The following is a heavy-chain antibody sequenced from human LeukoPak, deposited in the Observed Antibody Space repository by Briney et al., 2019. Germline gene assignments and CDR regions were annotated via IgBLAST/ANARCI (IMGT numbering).Heavy chain of an antibody. J-gene: IGHJ4*02. V-gene: IGHV3-48*04. Sequence: PGGSLRLSCAASGFTFSSYSMNWVRQAPGKGLEWVSYISSSSSTIYYADSVKGRFTISRDNTKNSLFLEMNSLRAGDTAVYYCARAIRATGSDYWGQGTLVTVSS. CDR2: ISSSSSTI. CDR1: GFTFSSYS. CDR3: ARAIRATGSDY. D-gene: IGHD6-13*01.